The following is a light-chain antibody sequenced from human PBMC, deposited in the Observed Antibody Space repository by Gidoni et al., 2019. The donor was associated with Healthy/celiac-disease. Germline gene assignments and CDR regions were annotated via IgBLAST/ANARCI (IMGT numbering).Light chain of an antibody. V-gene: IGKV3-15*01. CDR3: QQYNNWPIT. J-gene: IGKJ5*01. CDR2: GAS. CDR1: QSVSSN. Sequence: EIVMTQSPATLSVSPGERATLSCSASQSVSSNLAWYQQKPGQAPRLLIYGASTRATGIPARFSGSGSGTEVTLTISSLQSEDFAVYYCQQYNNWPITFGQGKRLEIK.